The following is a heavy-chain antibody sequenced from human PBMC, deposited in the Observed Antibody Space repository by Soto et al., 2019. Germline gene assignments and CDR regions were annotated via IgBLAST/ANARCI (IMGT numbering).Heavy chain of an antibody. V-gene: IGHV4-59*01. Sequence: QVQLQESGPGLVKPSETLSLTCTVSGGSISSYYWSWIRQPPGKGLEWIGYIYYSGSTNYNPSLKRRVTISVDTSKNQFSLKLSSVTAADTAVYYCARDYSSSWYPYYYGMDVWGQGTTVTVSS. D-gene: IGHD6-13*01. CDR1: GGSISSYY. CDR3: ARDYSSSWYPYYYGMDV. CDR2: IYYSGST. J-gene: IGHJ6*02.